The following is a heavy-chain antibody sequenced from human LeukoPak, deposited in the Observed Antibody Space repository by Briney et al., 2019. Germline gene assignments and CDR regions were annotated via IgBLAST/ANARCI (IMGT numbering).Heavy chain of an antibody. J-gene: IGHJ4*02. V-gene: IGHV3-49*03. D-gene: IGHD6-13*01. Sequence: GGSLRLSCTASGFTFGDYAMSWFRQAPGKGLGWVGFIRSKVYGGTTEYAASVKGRFTISRDDSKSIAYLQMNSLQTEDTAVYYCTRDSWGIAAAGDYWGQGTLVTVSS. CDR2: IRSKVYGGTT. CDR3: TRDSWGIAAAGDY. CDR1: GFTFGDYA.